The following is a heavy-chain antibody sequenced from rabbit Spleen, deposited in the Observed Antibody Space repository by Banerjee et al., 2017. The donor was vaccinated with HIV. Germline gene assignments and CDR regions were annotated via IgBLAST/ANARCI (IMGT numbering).Heavy chain of an antibody. Sequence: QEQLEESGGGLVQPEGSLTLTCTASGVSFSGSSYMCWVRQAPGKGLEWIACIEAGSSGFTYFASWAKGRFTISKTSSTTVTLQMTSLTAADTATYFCARDTSSSFSSYGMDLWGPGTLVTVS. V-gene: IGHV1S45*01. CDR2: IEAGSSGFT. D-gene: IGHD1-1*01. CDR1: GVSFSGSSY. J-gene: IGHJ6*01. CDR3: ARDTSSSFSSYGMDL.